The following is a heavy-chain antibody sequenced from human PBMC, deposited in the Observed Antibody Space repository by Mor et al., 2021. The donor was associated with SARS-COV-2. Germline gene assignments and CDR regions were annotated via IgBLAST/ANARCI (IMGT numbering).Heavy chain of an antibody. Sequence: PSLKSRVTISVDTSKNQFSLKLSSVTAADTAVYYCARELVAVAAFDYWGQGTLVTVSS. V-gene: IGHV4-39*07. CDR3: ARELVAVAAFDY. J-gene: IGHJ4*02. D-gene: IGHD6-19*01.